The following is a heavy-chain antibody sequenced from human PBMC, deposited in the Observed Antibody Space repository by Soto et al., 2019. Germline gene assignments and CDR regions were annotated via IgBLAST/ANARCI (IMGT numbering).Heavy chain of an antibody. V-gene: IGHV1-3*05. CDR1: GYTFTSYA. CDR2: INAGNGNT. Sequence: QVQLVQSGAEEKKPGASVKVSCKASGYTFTSYAMHWVRQAPGQRLEWMGWINAGNGNTKYSQKFQGRVTITRDTSASTAHMELSSLRSEDTAVYYCARGPRHGYSQYFQHWGQGTLVTVSS. J-gene: IGHJ1*01. CDR3: ARGPRHGYSQYFQH. D-gene: IGHD6-25*01.